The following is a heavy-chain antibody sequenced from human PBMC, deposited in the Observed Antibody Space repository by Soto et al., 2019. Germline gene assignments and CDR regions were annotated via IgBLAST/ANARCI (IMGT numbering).Heavy chain of an antibody. CDR2: IIPIIGTA. Sequence: QVQLVQSGAEVKKPGSSVKVSCKASGGTFSSYAISWVRQAPGQGLEWMGGIIPIIGTANYAQKFQGRVTIAADESTSTAYMELSSLRSEDTAVYYCARERDYGDYTYYYGMDVWGQGTTVTVSS. CDR1: GGTFSSYA. J-gene: IGHJ6*02. D-gene: IGHD4-17*01. V-gene: IGHV1-69*01. CDR3: ARERDYGDYTYYYGMDV.